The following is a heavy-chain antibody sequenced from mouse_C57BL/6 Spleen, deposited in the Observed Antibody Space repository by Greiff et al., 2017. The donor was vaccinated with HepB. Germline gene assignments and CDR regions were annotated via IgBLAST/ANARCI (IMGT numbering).Heavy chain of an antibody. CDR2: INPYNGST. Sequence: EVQLQQSGPVLVKPGASVKMSCKASGYTFTDYYINWVKQSPGKGLEWIGIINPYNGSTCYNQKFKGKATLTVDNSSSTAYMQLNSLTSEDSAVYSGARPDDGSSYGDAMDYWGQGTSVTVSS. CDR3: ARPDDGSSYGDAMDY. D-gene: IGHD1-1*01. V-gene: IGHV1-19*01. CDR1: GYTFTDYY. J-gene: IGHJ4*01.